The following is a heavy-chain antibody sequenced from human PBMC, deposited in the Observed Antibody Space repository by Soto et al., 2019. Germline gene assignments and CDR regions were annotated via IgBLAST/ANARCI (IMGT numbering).Heavy chain of an antibody. D-gene: IGHD5-18*01. Sequence: QVQLVQSGAEGKKPGASVKVSCKASGYTFTHYYIHWVRQAPGQGLEWMGIINPNGGSTTYAQKFRAGFTMTRDTSTSTFYMELSRLRSEDSAVYYCATSVNSAMAFDYWGQGTLVTVSS. J-gene: IGHJ4*02. V-gene: IGHV1-46*01. CDR3: ATSVNSAMAFDY. CDR2: INPNGGST. CDR1: GYTFTHYY.